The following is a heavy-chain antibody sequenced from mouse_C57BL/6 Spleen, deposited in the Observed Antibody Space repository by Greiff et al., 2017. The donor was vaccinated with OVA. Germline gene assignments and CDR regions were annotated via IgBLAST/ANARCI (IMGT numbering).Heavy chain of an antibody. Sequence: QVQLKQPGAELVKPGASVKLSCKASGYTFTSYWMHWVKQRPGQGLEWIGMIHPNSGSTNYNEKFKSKATLTVDKSSSTAYMQLSSLTSEDSAVYYCARSLYYAMDYWGQGTSVTVSS. CDR3: ARSLYYAMDY. CDR1: GYTFTSYW. J-gene: IGHJ4*01. CDR2: IHPNSGST. V-gene: IGHV1-64*01. D-gene: IGHD6-2*01.